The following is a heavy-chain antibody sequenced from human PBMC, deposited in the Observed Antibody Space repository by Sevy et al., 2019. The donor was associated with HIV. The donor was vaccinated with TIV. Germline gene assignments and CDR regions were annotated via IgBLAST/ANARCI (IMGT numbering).Heavy chain of an antibody. CDR3: ARLMHQLAQNWFDP. CDR2: IYYSGST. J-gene: IGHJ5*02. CDR1: GGSISNSY. D-gene: IGHD1-1*01. V-gene: IGHV4-59*12. Sequence: WETLSLTCTVSGGSISNSYWTWIMQPPGKGLEWIGYIYYSGSTDYNPSLKSRVTISVDTSKNQFSLKLRSVTAADTAVYYCARLMHQLAQNWFDPWGQGTLVTVSS.